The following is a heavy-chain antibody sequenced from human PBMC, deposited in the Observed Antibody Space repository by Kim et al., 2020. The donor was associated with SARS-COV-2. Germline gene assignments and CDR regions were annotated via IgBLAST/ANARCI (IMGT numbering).Heavy chain of an antibody. V-gene: IGHV4-31*03. Sequence: SETLSLTCTVSGGSISSGGYYWSWTRQHPGKVLEWIGYTYDSGSTYYNPSLKSRVTISVDTSKNQFSLKLRSVTAADTAVYYCAQGDDFWSGSGAGAVDIGGQGIIVTVSS. CDR1: GGSISSGGYY. J-gene: IGHJ3*02. CDR2: TYDSGST. CDR3: AQGDDFWSGSGAGAVDI. D-gene: IGHD3-3*01.